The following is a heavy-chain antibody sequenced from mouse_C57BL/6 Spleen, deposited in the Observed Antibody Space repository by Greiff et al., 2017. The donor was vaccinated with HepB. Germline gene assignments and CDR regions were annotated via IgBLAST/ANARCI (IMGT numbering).Heavy chain of an antibody. CDR2: ISSGSSTI. CDR1: GFTFSDYG. Sequence: EVNVVESGGGLVKPGGSLKLSCAASGFTFSDYGMHWVRQAPEKGLEWVAYISSGSSTIYYADTVKGRFTISRDNAKNTLFLQMTSLRSEDTAMYYCARPLYYSNYDFDYWGQGTTLTGSS. D-gene: IGHD2-5*01. J-gene: IGHJ2*01. V-gene: IGHV5-17*01. CDR3: ARPLYYSNYDFDY.